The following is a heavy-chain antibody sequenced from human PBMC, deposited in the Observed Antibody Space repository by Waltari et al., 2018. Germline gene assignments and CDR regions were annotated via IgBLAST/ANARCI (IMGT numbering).Heavy chain of an antibody. CDR3: ASLGRGYCSGGSCTGDY. Sequence: QVQLQESGPGLVKPSETLSLTCAVSGYSISSGYYWGWIRQPPGKGLEWIGSIYHSGSTYYNPSLKSRVTISVDTSKNQFSPKLSSVTAADTAVYYCASLGRGYCSGGSCTGDYWGQGTLVTVSS. CDR2: IYHSGST. J-gene: IGHJ4*02. V-gene: IGHV4-38-2*01. CDR1: GYSISSGYY. D-gene: IGHD2-15*01.